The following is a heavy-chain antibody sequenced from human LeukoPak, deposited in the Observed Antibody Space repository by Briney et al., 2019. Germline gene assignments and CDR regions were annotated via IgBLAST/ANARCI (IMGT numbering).Heavy chain of an antibody. CDR2: ISSSSPYT. V-gene: IGHV3-11*03. CDR1: GIPFSDYY. J-gene: IGHJ4*02. D-gene: IGHD6-13*01. Sequence: PGGSLRLSCVVSGIPFSDYYMNWIRQAPGKGLEWISYISSSSPYTDYADSVKGRFTISRDNAKSALYLHLNSLRLEDTAVYYCAAGTAADFWGQGTLVTVSS. CDR3: AAGTAADF.